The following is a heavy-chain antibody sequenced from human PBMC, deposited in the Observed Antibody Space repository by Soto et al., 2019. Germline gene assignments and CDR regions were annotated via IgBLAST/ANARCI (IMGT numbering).Heavy chain of an antibody. CDR1: GGTFSSYA. Sequence: SVKVSCKASGGTFSSYAISWVRQAPGQGLEWMGGIIPIFGTANYAQKFQGRVTITADESTSTAYMELSSLRSEDTAVYYCARDGLSGIDWFDPWGQGTLVTVSS. CDR2: IIPIFGTA. V-gene: IGHV1-69*13. J-gene: IGHJ5*02. CDR3: ARDGLSGIDWFDP. D-gene: IGHD2-21*01.